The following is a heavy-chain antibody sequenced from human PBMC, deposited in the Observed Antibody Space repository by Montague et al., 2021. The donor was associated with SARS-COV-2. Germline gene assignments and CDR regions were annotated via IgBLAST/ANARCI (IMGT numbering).Heavy chain of an antibody. CDR3: AKDVSLSVAALDS. Sequence: SETLSPTCAVSGGSIKTYIWWSWVRQAPGKGLEWLGEILHSGTANYNPSLKSRVTISVDKSRNEFSLKLSSLTAADTAVYFCAKDVSLSVAALDSWGQGTLVTVSS. D-gene: IGHD6-19*01. J-gene: IGHJ4*02. V-gene: IGHV4-4*02. CDR1: GGSIKTYIW. CDR2: ILHSGTA.